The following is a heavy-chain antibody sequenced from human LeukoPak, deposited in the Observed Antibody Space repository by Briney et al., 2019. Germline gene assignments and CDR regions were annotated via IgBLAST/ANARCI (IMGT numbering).Heavy chain of an antibody. J-gene: IGHJ3*02. D-gene: IGHD6-19*01. V-gene: IGHV3-30-3*01. CDR2: ISYDGSNK. CDR1: GFTFSSYA. Sequence: GRSLRLSCAASGFTFSSYAMHWVRQAPGKGLEWVAVISYDGSNKYYADSVKGRFTISRDNSKNTLYLQMNSLRAEDTAAYYCIAVAVRFEEPLDAFDIWGQGTMVTVSS. CDR3: IAVAVRFEEPLDAFDI.